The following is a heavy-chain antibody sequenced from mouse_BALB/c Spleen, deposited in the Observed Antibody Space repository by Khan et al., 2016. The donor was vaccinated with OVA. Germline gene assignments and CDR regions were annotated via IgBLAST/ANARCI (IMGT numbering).Heavy chain of an antibody. Sequence: VQLKESGPELVKPGASVKISCKVSGYSFTGYFMNWVMQSHGKSLEWIGRINPHIGETFYNQKFKGKATLTVDESSSTVHMELRSLASEDSAVYYCARKDGSDFDYWGQGTTLTVSS. V-gene: IGHV1-20*02. CDR3: ARKDGSDFDY. D-gene: IGHD1-1*01. J-gene: IGHJ2*01. CDR2: INPHIGET. CDR1: GYSFTGYF.